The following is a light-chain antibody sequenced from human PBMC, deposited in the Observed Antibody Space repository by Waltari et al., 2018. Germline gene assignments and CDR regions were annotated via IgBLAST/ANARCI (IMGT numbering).Light chain of an antibody. Sequence: QSALTQPRSVSGSPGQSVTFSCTGTSHDVGGYTHVSWSPQSPGKAPKLMIYDVFNRPSGVPDRFSGSKSGNTASLTISGLQADDEADYYCCSYAGSYTVLFGGGTKLTVL. CDR2: DVF. V-gene: IGLV2-11*01. CDR3: CSYAGSYTVL. CDR1: SHDVGGYTH. J-gene: IGLJ2*01.